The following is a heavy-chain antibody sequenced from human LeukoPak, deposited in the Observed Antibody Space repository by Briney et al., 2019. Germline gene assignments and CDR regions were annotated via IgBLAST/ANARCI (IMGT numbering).Heavy chain of an antibody. CDR1: GYTFTGYY. Sequence: ASVNVSCKASGYTFTGYYLHWVRQAPGEGLEGMGWINPNSGGTNYAQKFQGRVTMTRDTSISTAYMELSGLRSDDTAVYYCARQGVFGGYSYGYGYWGEGTLVTVSS. D-gene: IGHD5-18*01. J-gene: IGHJ4*02. CDR2: INPNSGGT. CDR3: ARQGVFGGYSYGYGY. V-gene: IGHV1-2*02.